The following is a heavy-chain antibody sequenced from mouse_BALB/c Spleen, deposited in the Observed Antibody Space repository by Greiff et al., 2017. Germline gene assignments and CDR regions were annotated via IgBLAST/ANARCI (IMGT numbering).Heavy chain of an antibody. CDR1: GYSFTGYF. D-gene: IGHD2-3*01. V-gene: IGHV1-37*01. CDR2: INPYNGDT. CDR3: GKGALYDGYYVDYFDY. Sequence: EVQLQQSGPELVKPGASVKISCKASGYSFTGYFMNWVKQSHGKSLEWIGRINPYNGDTFYNQKFKGKATLTVDKSSSTAHMELLSLTSEDSAVYYCGKGALYDGYYVDYFDYWGQGTTLTVSS. J-gene: IGHJ2*01.